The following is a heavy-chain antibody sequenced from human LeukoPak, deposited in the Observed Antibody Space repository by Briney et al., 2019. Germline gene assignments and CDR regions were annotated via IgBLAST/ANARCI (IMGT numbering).Heavy chain of an antibody. CDR3: ARAEYQLLWLREYYYYGMDV. Sequence: PGGSLRLSCAASGFTFSSYGMHWVRQAPGKGLEWVAVIWYDGSNKYYADSVKGRFTISRDNSKNTLYLQMNSLRAEDTAVYYCARAEYQLLWLREYYYYGMDVWGKGTTVTVSS. D-gene: IGHD2-2*01. CDR1: GFTFSSYG. CDR2: IWYDGSNK. V-gene: IGHV3-33*01. J-gene: IGHJ6*04.